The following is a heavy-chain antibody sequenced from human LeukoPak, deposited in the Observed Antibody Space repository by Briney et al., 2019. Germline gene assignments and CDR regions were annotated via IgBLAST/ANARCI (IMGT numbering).Heavy chain of an antibody. CDR2: IYPGDSDT. CDR1: GYSFTSYW. CDR3: AITDYDYVWGSYRPFDY. D-gene: IGHD3-16*02. Sequence: GESLKISWKGSGYSFTSYWIGWVRQMPGKGLGWMGIIYPGDSDTRYSPSFQGQVTISADKSISTAYLQWSSLKASDTAMYYCAITDYDYVWGSYRPFDYWGQGTLVTVSS. V-gene: IGHV5-51*01. J-gene: IGHJ4*02.